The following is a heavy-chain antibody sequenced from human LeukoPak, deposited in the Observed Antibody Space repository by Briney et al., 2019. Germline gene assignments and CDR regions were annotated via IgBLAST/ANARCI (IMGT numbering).Heavy chain of an antibody. CDR3: ARGPYVWGSYRPYYFDY. V-gene: IGHV4-34*01. J-gene: IGHJ4*02. D-gene: IGHD3-16*02. Sequence: SETLSLTCAVYGGSFSGYYWSWSRQPPGKGLEWIGEINHSGSTNYNPPLKSRVTISVDTSKNQYSLKLSSVTAADTAVYYCARGPYVWGSYRPYYFDYWGQGTLVTVSS. CDR1: GGSFSGYY. CDR2: INHSGST.